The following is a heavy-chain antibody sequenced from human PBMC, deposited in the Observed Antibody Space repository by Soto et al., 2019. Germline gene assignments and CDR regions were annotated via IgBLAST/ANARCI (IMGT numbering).Heavy chain of an antibody. J-gene: IGHJ4*01. CDR1: GFTFSSYS. CDR2: ISSSSSYI. V-gene: IGHV3-21*03. D-gene: IGHD3-22*01. CDR3: TTDSYITIITVRFDY. Sequence: GGSLRLSCAASGFTFSSYSMNWVRQAPGKGLEWVSSISSSSSYIYYADSVKGRFAISRDDSKNMVYLEMNSLKTEDTGVYYCTTDSYITIITVRFDYWGHGTLVTVSS.